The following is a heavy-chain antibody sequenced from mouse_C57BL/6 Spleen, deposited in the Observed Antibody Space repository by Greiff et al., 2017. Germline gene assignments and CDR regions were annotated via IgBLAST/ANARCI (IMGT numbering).Heavy chain of an antibody. J-gene: IGHJ2*01. CDR1: GYSITSGYY. CDR3: ARLHYYGFYFDY. CDR2: ISYDGSN. V-gene: IGHV3-6*01. D-gene: IGHD1-1*01. Sequence: DVKLQESGPGLVKPSQSLSLTCSVTGYSITSGYYWNWLRQFPGNKLEWMGYISYDGSNNYNPSLKNRISITRDTSKNQFFLKLNSVTTEDTATYYCARLHYYGFYFDYWGQGTTLTVSS.